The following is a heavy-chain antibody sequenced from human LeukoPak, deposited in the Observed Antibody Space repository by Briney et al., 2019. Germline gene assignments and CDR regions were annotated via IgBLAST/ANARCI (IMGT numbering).Heavy chain of an antibody. CDR3: ARGGGTYYYGSGTPSDY. J-gene: IGHJ4*02. CDR1: GSTFSSYS. D-gene: IGHD3-10*01. CDR2: ISSSSSTI. V-gene: IGHV3-48*04. Sequence: GGSLRLSCAASGSTFSSYSMNWVRQTPGKGLEWVSYISSSSSTIYYADSVKGRFTISRDNAKNSLYLQMNSLRAEDTAVYYCARGGGTYYYGSGTPSDYWGQGTLVTVSS.